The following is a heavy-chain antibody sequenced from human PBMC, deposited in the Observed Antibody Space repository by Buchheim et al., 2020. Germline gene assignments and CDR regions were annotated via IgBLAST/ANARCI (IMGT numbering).Heavy chain of an antibody. D-gene: IGHD5-18*01. V-gene: IGHV3-33*01. CDR3: ARRADTAMVDV. CDR1: GFTFSNFG. Sequence: QVQVVESGGGVVQPGKSLRLSCVASGFTFSNFGMHWVRQAPGKGLEWVAVIWYDGSNKYYADSVKSRFTISRDNSKNTLYLQMNSLRAEDTAVYYCARRADTAMVDVWGKGTT. CDR2: IWYDGSNK. J-gene: IGHJ6*03.